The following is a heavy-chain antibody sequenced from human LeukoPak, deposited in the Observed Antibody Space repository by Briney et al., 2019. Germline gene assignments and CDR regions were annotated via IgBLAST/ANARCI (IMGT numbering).Heavy chain of an antibody. V-gene: IGHV3-21*01. CDR3: ARAREYCSGMTCYHYDWMDV. CDR2: ISGSSSNI. CDR1: GFTFSDYS. Sequence: GGSLRLSCAASGFTFSDYSMTWVRQAPGKGLEWVSFISGSSSNINYADSVKGRFTSSRDNAKNSLYLQMNSLRAEDTAVYYSARAREYCSGMTCYHYDWMDVWGQGATVTVSS. J-gene: IGHJ6*02. D-gene: IGHD2-15*01.